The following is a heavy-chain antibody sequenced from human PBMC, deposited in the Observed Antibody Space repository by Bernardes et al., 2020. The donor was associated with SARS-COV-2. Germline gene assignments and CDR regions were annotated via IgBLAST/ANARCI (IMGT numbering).Heavy chain of an antibody. CDR2: ISGAGFYI. V-gene: IGHV3-21*01. D-gene: IGHD3-9*01. J-gene: IGHJ3*01. CDR3: ARDVGGTDWRFGFDV. Sequence: GGSLRLSCEASGFTFSSYLFSWFRQGPGKGLEWVSSISGAGFYIYYGDSVRGRFTTSRDNTRKSVFLQMESLRADDTAVYYCARDVGGTDWRFGFDVWGPGTKVHVSS. CDR1: GFTFSSYL.